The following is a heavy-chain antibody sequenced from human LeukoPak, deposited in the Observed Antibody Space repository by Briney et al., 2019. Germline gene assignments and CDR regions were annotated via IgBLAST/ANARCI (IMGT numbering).Heavy chain of an antibody. J-gene: IGHJ3*02. CDR1: GFTLSTYW. D-gene: IGHD3-10*01. V-gene: IGHV3-7*01. Sequence: GGSLRLSCAASGFTLSTYWMNWVRQAPGKGLEWVANIRQDGGETHYVDSVKGRFTISRDNGRNSLYLQMNSLRADDTAVYYCARASGPHDAFDIWGQGTMVTVSS. CDR3: ARASGPHDAFDI. CDR2: IRQDGGET.